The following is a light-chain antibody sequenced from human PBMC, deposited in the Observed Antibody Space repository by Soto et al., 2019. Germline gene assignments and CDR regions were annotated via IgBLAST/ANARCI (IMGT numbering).Light chain of an antibody. J-gene: IGLJ3*02. CDR3: QSYDSSLSGWV. V-gene: IGLV1-40*01. CDR1: SPNIGAGYG. Sequence: QSVLTQPPSVSGAPGQRVTISCTGSSPNIGAGYGVHWYQQLPGTAPKLLIYGNSNRPSGVPDRFSGSKSGTSSSLAITGLRXXXXXDYYCQSYDSSLSGWVFGGGTKL. CDR2: GNS.